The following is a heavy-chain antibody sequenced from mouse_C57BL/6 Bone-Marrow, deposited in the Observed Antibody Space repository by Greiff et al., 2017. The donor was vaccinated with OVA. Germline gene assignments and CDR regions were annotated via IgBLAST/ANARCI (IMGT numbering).Heavy chain of an antibody. J-gene: IGHJ3*01. CDR3: ARYYDYDRFAY. CDR1: EYEFPSHD. D-gene: IGHD2-4*01. Sequence: EVKLMESGGGLVQPGESLKLSCESNEYEFPSHDMSWVRKTPEKRLELVAAINSDGGSTYYPDTMERRFIISRDNTNKTLYLQMSSLRSEDTALYYCARYYDYDRFAYWGQGTLVTVSA. V-gene: IGHV5-2*01. CDR2: INSDGGST.